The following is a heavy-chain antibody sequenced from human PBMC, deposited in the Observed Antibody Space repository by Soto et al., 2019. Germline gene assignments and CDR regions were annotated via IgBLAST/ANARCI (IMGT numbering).Heavy chain of an antibody. CDR2: IIATLDLT. Sequence: QVQLVQSGPELKKPGSSVRVSCRASGGTFNSYTITWVRQSPGQGLEWLGRIIATLDLTNSAQNFQGRVTITADKSTSTAYMELTSLRSEDTAVYYCATEIGDLTAFDNWGQGTVVTVSS. J-gene: IGHJ3*02. V-gene: IGHV1-69*08. CDR3: ATEIGDLTAFDN. CDR1: GGTFNSYT.